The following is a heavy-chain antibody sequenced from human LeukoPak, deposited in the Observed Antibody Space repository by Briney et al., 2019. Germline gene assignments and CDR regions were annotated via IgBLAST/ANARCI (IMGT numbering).Heavy chain of an antibody. Sequence: GGSLRLSCAASGFTFSSYSMNWVRQAPGKGLEWVSSISSSSSYIYYADSVKGRLTISRDNAKNSLYLQMNSLRAEDTAVYYCARARERRWFGESFDYWGQGTLVTVSS. CDR2: ISSSSSYI. V-gene: IGHV3-21*01. CDR3: ARARERRWFGESFDY. J-gene: IGHJ4*02. D-gene: IGHD3-10*01. CDR1: GFTFSSYS.